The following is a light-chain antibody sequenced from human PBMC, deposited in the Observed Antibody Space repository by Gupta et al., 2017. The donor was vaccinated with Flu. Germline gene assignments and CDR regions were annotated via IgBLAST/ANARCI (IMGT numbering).Light chain of an antibody. CDR1: QSVLYSSNNKNY. CDR2: WAS. J-gene: IGKJ4*01. V-gene: IGKV4-1*01. Sequence: DIVMTQSPDSLAVSLSERATINCKSSQSVLYSSNNKNYLAWYQQKPGQPPKLLIYWASTRESGVPDRFTGSGSGTDFTLTISSLQAEDVAVYYCQQYDSTPLTFGGGTKVEIK. CDR3: QQYDSTPLT.